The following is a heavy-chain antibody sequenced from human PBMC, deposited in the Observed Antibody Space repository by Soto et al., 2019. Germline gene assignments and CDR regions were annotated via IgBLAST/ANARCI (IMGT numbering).Heavy chain of an antibody. CDR1: GGTFSSYA. Sequence: QVQLVQSGAEVKKPGSSVKVSCKASGGTFSSYAISWVRQAPGQGLEWMGGIIPIFGTANYAQKFQGRVTITADESTSTAYMELRSLRSEDTAVYYCAREDRFLDTYYFDYWGQGTLVTVSS. J-gene: IGHJ4*02. D-gene: IGHD3-3*01. V-gene: IGHV1-69*12. CDR2: IIPIFGTA. CDR3: AREDRFLDTYYFDY.